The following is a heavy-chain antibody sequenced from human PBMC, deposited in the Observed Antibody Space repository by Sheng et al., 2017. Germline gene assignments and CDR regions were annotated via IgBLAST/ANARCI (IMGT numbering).Heavy chain of an antibody. V-gene: IGHV1-8*03. CDR1: GGTFSSYA. CDR3: ARRLVRFGGQLGY. Sequence: QVQLVQSGAEVKKPGSSVRVSCKASGGTFSSYAINWVRQATGQGLEWMGWMNPNSGNSGSAQKFQGRVTITRNTSISTAYMELSSLRSEDTAVYYCARRLVRFGGQLGYWGQGTLVTVSS. D-gene: IGHD3-16*01. CDR2: MNPNSGNS. J-gene: IGHJ4*02.